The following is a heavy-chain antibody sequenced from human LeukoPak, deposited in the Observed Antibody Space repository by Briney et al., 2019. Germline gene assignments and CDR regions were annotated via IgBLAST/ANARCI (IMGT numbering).Heavy chain of an antibody. J-gene: IGHJ4*02. CDR3: ATGDHSFDN. D-gene: IGHD7-27*01. CDR1: GGSISSYY. V-gene: IGHV4-4*07. CDR2: YASGTT. Sequence: PSETLSLTCTVSGGSISSYYWSWIRQPPGKGLEWIGRYASGTTTHNPSLKSQFTMSIDTSKNQVSLKLTSVTAADTAVYYCATGDHSFDNWGQGTLVTVTP.